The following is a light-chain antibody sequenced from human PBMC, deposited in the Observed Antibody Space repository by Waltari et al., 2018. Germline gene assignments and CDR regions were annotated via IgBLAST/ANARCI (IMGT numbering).Light chain of an antibody. CDR2: GES. Sequence: EIVMTQSPATLSVSPGERATLSCRASESIASNLAWYQQKPGQAPRLLIYGESNRAPGGPARFSASGSGTDFTLTISSLQSEDVALYYCQHYNGWPPYTFGQGTRLEIK. CDR3: QHYNGWPPYT. V-gene: IGKV3-15*01. J-gene: IGKJ2*01. CDR1: ESIASN.